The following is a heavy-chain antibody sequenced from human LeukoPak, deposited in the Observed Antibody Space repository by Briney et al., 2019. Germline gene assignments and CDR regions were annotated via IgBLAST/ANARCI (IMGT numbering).Heavy chain of an antibody. V-gene: IGHV3-53*01. CDR1: GFTVSSNY. CDR2: IHSGGST. Sequence: GGSLRLSCAASGFTVSSNYMSWVRQAPGKGLEWVSVIHSGGSTYYADSVKGRFTISRDNSKNTLYLQMNSLRAEDTAVYYCARVWGGGYNYFDYWGQGTLVTVSS. J-gene: IGHJ4*02. D-gene: IGHD5-24*01. CDR3: ARVWGGGYNYFDY.